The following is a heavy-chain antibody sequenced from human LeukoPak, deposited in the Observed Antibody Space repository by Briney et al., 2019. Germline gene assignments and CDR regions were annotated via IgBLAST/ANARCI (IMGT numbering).Heavy chain of an antibody. CDR2: IRSKAYGGTT. CDR3: TRGPIQLWFYYGMDV. J-gene: IGHJ6*02. CDR1: VYTFGYHA. V-gene: IGHV3-49*04. D-gene: IGHD5-18*01. Sequence: GGSLRLSCTASVYTFGYHAMSWVRQAPGKGLEWVGFIRSKAYGGTTEYGACVKGRFTISRDDSKSIAYLQMKSLKTEDKAVYYCTRGPIQLWFYYGMDVWGQGTTVIVSS.